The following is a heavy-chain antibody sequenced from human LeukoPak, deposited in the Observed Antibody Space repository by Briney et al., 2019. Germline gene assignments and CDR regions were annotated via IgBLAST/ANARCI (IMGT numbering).Heavy chain of an antibody. CDR3: AREGAAAADY. V-gene: IGHV4-4*07. CDR1: GGSISSYY. CDR2: IYTSGST. D-gene: IGHD6-13*01. Sequence: KPSETLSLTCSVSGGSISSYYWSWIRQPAGKGLEWIGRIYTSGSTNYNPSLKSRVTVSVDTYKQQFTLKLSSVTAADTAVYYCAREGAAAADYWGQGTLVTVSS. J-gene: IGHJ4*02.